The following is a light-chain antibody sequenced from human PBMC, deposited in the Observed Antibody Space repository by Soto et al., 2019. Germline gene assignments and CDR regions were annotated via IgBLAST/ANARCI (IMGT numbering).Light chain of an antibody. CDR1: TGAVTSGHY. CDR2: STS. Sequence: QAVVTQEPSLTVSPGGTVTLTCASSTGAVTSGHYPNWFQQKPGQAPRALIYSTSNKHPWTPARFSGSRLVGKAALTLSGVQPEDEAEYYCLLYYGGAQRGVFGGGTKVTVL. V-gene: IGLV7-43*01. J-gene: IGLJ2*01. CDR3: LLYYGGAQRGV.